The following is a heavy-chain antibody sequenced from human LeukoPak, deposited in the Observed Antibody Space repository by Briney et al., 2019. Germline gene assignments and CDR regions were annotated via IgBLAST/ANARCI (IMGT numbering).Heavy chain of an antibody. V-gene: IGHV3-23*01. Sequence: GGSLRLSCAASGFTFSSYAMNWVRQAPGKGLEWVSVISSGGGTTYYSDSVKGRFIISRDNSRNTLYQQMNSLRADETGVYYCAKAGIAVPATPEYCGQGTQVTVSS. J-gene: IGHJ4*02. CDR1: GFTFSSYA. CDR3: AKAGIAVPATPEY. CDR2: ISSGGGTT. D-gene: IGHD6-19*01.